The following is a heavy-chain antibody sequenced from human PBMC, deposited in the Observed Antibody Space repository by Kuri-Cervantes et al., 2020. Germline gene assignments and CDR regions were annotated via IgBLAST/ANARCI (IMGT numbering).Heavy chain of an antibody. CDR3: ARSVRYWFDP. CDR2: IYYSGST. J-gene: IGHJ5*02. CDR1: GGSISSSSYY. V-gene: IGHV4-39*07. Sequence: ESLKISCTVSGGSISSSSYYWGWIRQPPGKGLEWIGSIYYSGSTYYNPSLKSRVTISVDTSKNQFSLKLSSVTAADTAVYYCARSVRYWFDPWGQGTLVTVSS.